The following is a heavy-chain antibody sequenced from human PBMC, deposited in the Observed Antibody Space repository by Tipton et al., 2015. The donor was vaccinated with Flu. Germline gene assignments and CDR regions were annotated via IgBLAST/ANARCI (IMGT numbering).Heavy chain of an antibody. CDR3: ARSPSYSGSGIYPYYFDD. Sequence: TLSLTCTVSGGFITSGSYYWTWIRQSAGTGLEWIGRIYTTGSINYNPSLRSRVTISGDTSKNHFSLQLSSVTAADTAVYYCARSPSYSGSGIYPYYFDDWGQGTLVTVSS. CDR1: GGFITSGSYY. V-gene: IGHV4-61*02. D-gene: IGHD3-10*01. CDR2: IYTTGSI. J-gene: IGHJ4*02.